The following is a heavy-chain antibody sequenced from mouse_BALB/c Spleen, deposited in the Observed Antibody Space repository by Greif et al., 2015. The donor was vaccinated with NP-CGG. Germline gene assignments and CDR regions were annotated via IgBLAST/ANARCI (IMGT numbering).Heavy chain of an antibody. CDR1: GFNIKDYY. V-gene: IGHV14-4*02. CDR3: SAYGSSYRYFDV. CDR2: IDPENGDT. J-gene: IGHJ1*01. Sequence: VQLKESGAELVRSGASVKLSCTASGFNIKDYYMHWVKQRPEQGLEWIGWIDPENGDTEYAPKFQGKATMTADTSSNTAYLQLSSLASEDTAVYYCSAYGSSYRYFDVWGAGTTVTVSS. D-gene: IGHD1-1*01.